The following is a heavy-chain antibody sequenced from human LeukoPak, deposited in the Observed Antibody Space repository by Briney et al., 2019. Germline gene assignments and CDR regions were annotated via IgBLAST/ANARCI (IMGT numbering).Heavy chain of an antibody. J-gene: IGHJ5*02. CDR2: ISYDGSNK. CDR3: ARDRVVVVPAAMWFDP. Sequence: PGGSLRLSCAASGLTFSSYAMHWVRQAPGKGLEWVAVISYDGSNKYYADSVKGRFTISRDNSKNTLYLQMNSLRAEDTAVYYCARDRVVVVPAAMWFDPWGQGTLVTVSS. CDR1: GLTFSSYA. D-gene: IGHD2-2*01. V-gene: IGHV3-30*01.